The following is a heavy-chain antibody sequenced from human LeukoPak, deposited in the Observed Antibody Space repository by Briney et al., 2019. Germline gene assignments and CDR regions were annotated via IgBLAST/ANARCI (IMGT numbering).Heavy chain of an antibody. D-gene: IGHD6-19*01. CDR3: AKDQIAVAGRYFDY. Sequence: PGGSLRLSCAASGFTFSSYGMHWVRQAPGKGLEWVAVVSYDGSNKYYADSVKGRFTISRDSSKNTLYLQMNSLRAEDTAVYYCAKDQIAVAGRYFDYWGQGTLVTVSS. CDR1: GFTFSSYG. CDR2: VSYDGSNK. J-gene: IGHJ4*02. V-gene: IGHV3-30*18.